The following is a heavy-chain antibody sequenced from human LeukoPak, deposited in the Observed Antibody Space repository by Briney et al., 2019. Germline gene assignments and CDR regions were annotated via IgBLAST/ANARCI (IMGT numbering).Heavy chain of an antibody. J-gene: IGHJ4*02. V-gene: IGHV4-34*01. CDR1: GGSFSGYY. CDR2: ISYSGST. D-gene: IGHD2/OR15-2a*01. CDR3: ARVNSMTRVDY. Sequence: SETLSLTCAVYGGSFSGYYWSWIRQPPGKGLELIGSISYSGSTYYSPSLQSRVTISVDTSKNQFSLKVNSMTAADTAMYYCARVNSMTRVDYWGQGTLVTVSS.